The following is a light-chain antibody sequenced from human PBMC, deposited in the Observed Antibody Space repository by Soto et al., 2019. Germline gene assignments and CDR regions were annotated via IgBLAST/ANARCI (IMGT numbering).Light chain of an antibody. V-gene: IGKV3-15*01. CDR2: GAS. Sequence: EIVMTQSPATLSVSPGERATLSYRASQSVSSNFAWYQQKPGHSPRLLMYGASTRATNIPARFSGSGSGTEVTLTISTLQSEDFAVYYCQQYDNWPWTFGPGTKVEI. CDR1: QSVSSN. CDR3: QQYDNWPWT. J-gene: IGKJ1*01.